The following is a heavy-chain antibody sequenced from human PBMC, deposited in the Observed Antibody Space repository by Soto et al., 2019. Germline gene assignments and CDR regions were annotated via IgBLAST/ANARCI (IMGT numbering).Heavy chain of an antibody. Sequence: QVQLQESGPGLVKPSETLSLTCTVSGGSISSYYWSWIRQPPGKGLEWIGYIYYSGSTNYNPSLKSRVTISVDTSKNQFSLKLSSVTAADTAVYYCARQSWLGYYDSSGFSFDYWGQGTLVTVSS. CDR1: GGSISSYY. CDR2: IYYSGST. D-gene: IGHD3-22*01. V-gene: IGHV4-59*08. J-gene: IGHJ4*02. CDR3: ARQSWLGYYDSSGFSFDY.